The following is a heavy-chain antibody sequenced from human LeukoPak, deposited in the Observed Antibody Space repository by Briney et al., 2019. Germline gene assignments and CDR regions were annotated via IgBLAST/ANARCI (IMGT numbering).Heavy chain of an antibody. CDR2: ISSSGSTI. Sequence: GGSLRLSCAASGFTFSSDEMNWVRQAPGKGLEWVSYISSSGSTIYYADSVKGRFTISRDNAKNSLYLQMNSLRAEDTAVYYCAREGASLGYYFDYWGQGTLVTVSS. CDR3: AREGASLGYYFDY. V-gene: IGHV3-48*03. D-gene: IGHD4/OR15-4a*01. CDR1: GFTFSSDE. J-gene: IGHJ4*02.